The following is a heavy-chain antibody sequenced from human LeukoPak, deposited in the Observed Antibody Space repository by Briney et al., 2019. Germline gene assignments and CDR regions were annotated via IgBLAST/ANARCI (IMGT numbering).Heavy chain of an antibody. D-gene: IGHD1-1*01. CDR3: ARTHDDADEPPYYFTY. CDR2: IIPIFGTA. Sequence: SVNVSCKATGGTFSSYAISWVRQARGQGLEWMGGIIPIFGTANYAQKFQGRVTITADESASTAYRELSSLRSEDTAVYYSARTHDDADEPPYYFTYSGQRTLVTVPS. J-gene: IGHJ4*02. V-gene: IGHV1-69*01. CDR1: GGTFSSYA.